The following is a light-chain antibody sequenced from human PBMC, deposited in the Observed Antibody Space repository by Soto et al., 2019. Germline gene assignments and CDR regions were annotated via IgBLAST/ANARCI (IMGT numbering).Light chain of an antibody. J-gene: IGLJ2*01. V-gene: IGLV2-14*01. CDR2: EVS. Sequence: QSALTQPASVSGSPGQSITISCTGTSSDVGGYNYVSWYQQHPGNAPKLRIYEVSNRPSGVSNRFSGSKSGNTASLTISGLQAEDEADYYCSSYASSSTRLFGGGTKLTVL. CDR1: SSDVGGYNY. CDR3: SSYASSSTRL.